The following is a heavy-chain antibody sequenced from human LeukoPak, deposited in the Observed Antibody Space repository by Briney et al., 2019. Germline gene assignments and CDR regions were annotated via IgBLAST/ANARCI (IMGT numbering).Heavy chain of an antibody. CDR3: ARVGSGSYFDY. CDR1: GFSVSRYW. V-gene: IGHV3-30*03. D-gene: IGHD1-26*01. CDR2: ISYDGSNK. J-gene: IGHJ4*02. Sequence: GGSLRLSCAASGFSVSRYWMSWVRQAPGKGLEWVAVISYDGSNKYYADSVKGRFTISRDNSKNTLYLQMNSLRAEDTAVYYCARVGSGSYFDYWGQGTLVTVSS.